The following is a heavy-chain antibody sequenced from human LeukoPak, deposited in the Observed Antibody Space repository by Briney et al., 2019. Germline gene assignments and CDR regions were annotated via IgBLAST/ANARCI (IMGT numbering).Heavy chain of an antibody. D-gene: IGHD3-10*01. J-gene: IGHJ5*02. V-gene: IGHV3-23*01. Sequence: PGGSLRLSCAASGFTFSSYAMSWVRQAPGKGLEWVSAISGSGGSTYYADSVKGRFTISRDNSKNTLYLQMNSLRAEDTAVYYCAKVRYYYGSGEVWFDPWGQGTLVTVSS. CDR2: ISGSGGST. CDR3: AKVRYYYGSGEVWFDP. CDR1: GFTFSSYA.